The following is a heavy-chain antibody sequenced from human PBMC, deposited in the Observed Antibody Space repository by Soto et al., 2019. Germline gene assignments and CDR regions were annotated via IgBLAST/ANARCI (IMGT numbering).Heavy chain of an antibody. CDR2: ISVNSGNT. Sequence: QVPLVQSGPEVKKPGASVKVSCKASGDTFASYGINWVRQAPGQGLEWMGWISVNSGNTNYAQNFQGRVTMTPDTSKTTVFMALRSLRSDDPAVYYCAGSIGVGQGFDYWGQGNLVTVSS. J-gene: IGHJ4*02. CDR1: GDTFASYG. CDR3: AGSIGVGQGFDY. V-gene: IGHV1-18*01. D-gene: IGHD1-26*01.